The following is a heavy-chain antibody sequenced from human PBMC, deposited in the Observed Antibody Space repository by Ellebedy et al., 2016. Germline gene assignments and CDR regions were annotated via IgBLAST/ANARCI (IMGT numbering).Heavy chain of an antibody. V-gene: IGHV3-9*01. CDR3: AKDGGRRGPFYYYMDV. J-gene: IGHJ6*03. CDR1: GFTFDDYA. D-gene: IGHD5-24*01. CDR2: ITWNSDNI. Sequence: GGSLRLSCAASGFTFDDYAMLWVRQAPGKGLEWVSGITWNSDNIGYADSVKGRFTISRDNAKNSLYLQMNSLRPEDTALYYCAKDGGRRGPFYYYMDVWGKGTTVTVSS.